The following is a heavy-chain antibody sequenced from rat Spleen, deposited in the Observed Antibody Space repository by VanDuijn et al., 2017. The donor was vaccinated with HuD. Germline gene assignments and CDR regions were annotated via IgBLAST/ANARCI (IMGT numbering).Heavy chain of an antibody. D-gene: IGHD1-4*01. J-gene: IGHJ4*01. CDR3: AKGGPGYNYVMDA. Sequence: EVQLVESGGGLVQPGRSLKLSCAASGFTFSSFAMAWVRQAPKKGLEWVATITSGGSNTYYPDSVKGRFTISRDNAKSTLYLQMDSLRSEDTATYYCAKGGPGYNYVMDAWGQGASVTVSS. CDR2: ITSGGSNT. V-gene: IGHV5-25*01. CDR1: GFTFSSFA.